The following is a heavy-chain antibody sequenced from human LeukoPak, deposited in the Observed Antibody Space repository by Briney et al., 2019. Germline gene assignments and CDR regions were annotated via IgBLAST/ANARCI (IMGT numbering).Heavy chain of an antibody. CDR3: ARVLYILRYFDY. CDR2: IYSDGST. V-gene: IGHV3-53*01. J-gene: IGHJ6*04. D-gene: IGHD3-9*01. Sequence: GGSLRLSCAASGFTFSSYWMHWVRQAPGKGLEWVSVIYSDGSTYYADSVKGRFTISRDNSKNTLYLQMNSLRAEDTAVYYCARVLYILRYFDYWGKGTTVTISS. CDR1: GFTFSSYW.